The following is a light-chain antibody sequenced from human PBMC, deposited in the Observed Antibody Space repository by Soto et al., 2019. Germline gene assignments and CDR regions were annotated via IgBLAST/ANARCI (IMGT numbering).Light chain of an antibody. Sequence: EIVLTQSPGTLSLSPGERATLSCRASQRVSSSYLAWYQQKHGQAPRLLIYGASGRATGIPDRFSGSGSGTDFTLTISRLEPEDLAVYYCLRSGSSIFTFGPGNKVDIK. CDR2: GAS. V-gene: IGKV3-20*01. J-gene: IGKJ3*01. CDR1: QRVSSSY. CDR3: LRSGSSIFT.